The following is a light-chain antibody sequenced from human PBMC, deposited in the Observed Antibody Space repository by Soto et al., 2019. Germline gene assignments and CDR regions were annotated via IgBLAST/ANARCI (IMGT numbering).Light chain of an antibody. CDR1: SSDVGGYNY. V-gene: IGLV2-14*01. CDR2: EVS. CDR3: SSYTSSSTL. J-gene: IGLJ1*01. Sequence: QSALTQPASVSGSPGQSITISCTGASSDVGGYNYVSWYQQYPGKAPKLMIYEVSDRPSGISSRFSGSKSGNTASLTISGLQTEDEADYYCSSYTSSSTLFGTGTKLTVL.